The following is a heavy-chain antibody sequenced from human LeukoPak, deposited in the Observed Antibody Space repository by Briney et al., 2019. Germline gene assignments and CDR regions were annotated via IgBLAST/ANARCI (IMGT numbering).Heavy chain of an antibody. CDR2: IHYSGTT. V-gene: IGHV4-59*01. D-gene: IGHD6-13*01. CDR3: ARGRAAAGTPFDY. Sequence: SETLSLTCTVSSGSITSYYWSWIRQPPGKGLERIGDIHYSGTTNYNPSLKSRVTISVDTSKNQFSLKLSSVTAADTAVYYCARGRAAAGTPFDYWGQGTLVTVSS. J-gene: IGHJ4*02. CDR1: SGSITSYY.